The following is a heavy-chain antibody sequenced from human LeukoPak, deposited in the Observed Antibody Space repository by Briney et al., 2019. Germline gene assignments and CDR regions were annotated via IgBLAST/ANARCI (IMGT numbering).Heavy chain of an antibody. J-gene: IGHJ4*02. CDR2: IIPIFGTA. CDR1: GGTFSSYA. D-gene: IGHD3-3*01. CDR3: ARALGDFWSGYYFDY. Sequence: ASVKVSCKASGGTFSSYAISWVRQAPGQGLEWMGGIIPIFGTANYAQKFQGRVTITADESTSTAYMELSSLRSEDTAVYYCARALGDFWSGYYFDYWGQGTLVTVSS. V-gene: IGHV1-69*01.